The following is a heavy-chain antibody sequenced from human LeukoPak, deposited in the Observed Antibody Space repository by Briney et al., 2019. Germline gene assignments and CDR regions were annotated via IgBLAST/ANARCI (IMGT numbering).Heavy chain of an antibody. CDR2: ISRRDDYT. Sequence: PGGSLRLSCAASGFAFSSYAMSGVRQPPGKGLEWVSVISRRDDYTYYADSVKGRFTISRDNSKNTLYLPMNTLRAEDAAVYYCANDYRSGSFHDFWGQGTLVTVSS. V-gene: IGHV3-23*01. D-gene: IGHD3-10*01. CDR1: GFAFSSYA. CDR3: ANDYRSGSFHDF. J-gene: IGHJ4*02.